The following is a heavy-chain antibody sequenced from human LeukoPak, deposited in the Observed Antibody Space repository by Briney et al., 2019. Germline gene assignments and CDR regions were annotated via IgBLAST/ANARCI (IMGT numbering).Heavy chain of an antibody. CDR2: IRSKANSYAT. D-gene: IGHD1-26*01. V-gene: IGHV3-73*01. Sequence: GGSLRLSCAASGFTFSGSAMHWVRQASGKGLEWVGRIRSKANSYATAYAASVRGRFTISRDDSKNTAYLQMNSLKTEDTAVYYCTKEWDTLDYWGQGALVTVSS. J-gene: IGHJ4*02. CDR3: TKEWDTLDY. CDR1: GFTFSGSA.